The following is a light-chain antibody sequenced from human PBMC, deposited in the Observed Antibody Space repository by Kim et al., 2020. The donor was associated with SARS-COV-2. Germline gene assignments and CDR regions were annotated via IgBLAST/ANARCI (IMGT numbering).Light chain of an antibody. Sequence: QSVLTQPPSVSGAPGQRVTISCTGSSSNIGAGYDVHWYQQLPGTAPKLLIYGNSNRPSGVPDRFSGSKSGTSASLAITGLQAEDEADYCCQSYDSSLSALYVFGTGTKVTVL. J-gene: IGLJ1*01. V-gene: IGLV1-40*01. CDR1: SSNIGAGYD. CDR3: QSYDSSLSALYV. CDR2: GNS.